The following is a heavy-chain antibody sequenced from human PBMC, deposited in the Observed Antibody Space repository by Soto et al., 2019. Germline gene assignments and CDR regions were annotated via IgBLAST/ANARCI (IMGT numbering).Heavy chain of an antibody. V-gene: IGHV3-30*18. D-gene: IGHD6-19*01. Sequence: GGSLRLSCAASWFTFIDSDMRWFRQAPGKGLEWVAVVSHDGRNTHYADSVKGRFTISRDSSKNTVSLEMTSLRAEDTAVYYCAKGGRQWLVTSDFNYWGQGA. CDR2: VSHDGRNT. CDR3: AKGGRQWLVTSDFNY. CDR1: WFTFIDSD. J-gene: IGHJ4*02.